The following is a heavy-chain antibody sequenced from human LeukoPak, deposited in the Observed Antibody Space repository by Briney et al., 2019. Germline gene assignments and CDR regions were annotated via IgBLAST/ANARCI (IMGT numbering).Heavy chain of an antibody. CDR3: ARHSTTAGTEYAFDI. V-gene: IGHV4-59*08. J-gene: IGHJ3*02. CDR2: IYYSGST. Sequence: SETLSLTCTVSGGSISSYYWSWIRQPPGKGLEWIGYIYYSGSTNYNPSLKSRVTISVDTSKNQFSLKLSSVTAADTAVYYCARHSTTAGTEYAFDIWGQGTMVTVS. CDR1: GGSISSYY. D-gene: IGHD2-2*01.